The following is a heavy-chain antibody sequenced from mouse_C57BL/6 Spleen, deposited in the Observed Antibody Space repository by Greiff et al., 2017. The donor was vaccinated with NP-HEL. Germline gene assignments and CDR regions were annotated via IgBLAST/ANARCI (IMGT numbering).Heavy chain of an antibody. CDR3: ARELDSSGYDYAMDY. Sequence: VQLQQSGAELVKPGASVKISCKASGYAFSSYWMNWVKQRPGKGLEWIGQIYPGDGDTNYNGKFKGKATLTADKSSSTAYMQRSSMTSEDSAVYSCARELDSSGYDYAMDYWGQGTSVTVSS. CDR2: IYPGDGDT. CDR1: GYAFSSYW. J-gene: IGHJ4*01. D-gene: IGHD3-2*02. V-gene: IGHV1-80*01.